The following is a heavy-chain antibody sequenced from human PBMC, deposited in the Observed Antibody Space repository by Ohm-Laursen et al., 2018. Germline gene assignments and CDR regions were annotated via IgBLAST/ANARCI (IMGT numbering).Heavy chain of an antibody. V-gene: IGHV3-7*04. J-gene: IGHJ6*02. CDR3: ARAYEATPPNV. Sequence: SLRLSCTASGFTSFSSHWMSWVRQAPGKGLEWVAAINKDGSEKKYVDSVKGRFTISRDNAENSVYLQMNSLRVEDTAVYYCARAYEATPPNVWGQGTTVTVS. CDR1: GFTSFSSHW. D-gene: IGHD4-23*01. CDR2: INKDGSEK.